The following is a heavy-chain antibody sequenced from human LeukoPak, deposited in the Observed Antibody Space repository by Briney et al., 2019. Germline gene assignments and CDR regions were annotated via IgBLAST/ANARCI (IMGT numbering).Heavy chain of an antibody. Sequence: GGSLRLSCAVSGFTFSSYAMTWVRQAPGKGLEWVSGIGESGDSTYYAHSVKGRFTISRDNSKNTLYLQMNSLRAEDTALYSWAKHQTNILTGSDYWGQGTLVTVSS. CDR2: IGESGDST. D-gene: IGHD3-9*01. CDR3: AKHQTNILTGSDY. V-gene: IGHV3-23*01. CDR1: GFTFSSYA. J-gene: IGHJ4*02.